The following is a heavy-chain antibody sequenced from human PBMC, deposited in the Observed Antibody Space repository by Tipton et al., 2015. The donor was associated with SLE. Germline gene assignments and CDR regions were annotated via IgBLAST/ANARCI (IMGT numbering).Heavy chain of an antibody. Sequence: RSLRLSCAASGFTFSSYGMHWVRQAPGKGLEWVAVIWYDGSNKYYADSVKGRFTISRDNSKNTLYLQMNSLRAEDTAVYYCARDIVGTRDFDYWGQGTLVTVSS. CDR2: IWYDGSNK. CDR1: GFTFSSYG. J-gene: IGHJ4*02. D-gene: IGHD1-26*01. V-gene: IGHV3-33*01. CDR3: ARDIVGTRDFDY.